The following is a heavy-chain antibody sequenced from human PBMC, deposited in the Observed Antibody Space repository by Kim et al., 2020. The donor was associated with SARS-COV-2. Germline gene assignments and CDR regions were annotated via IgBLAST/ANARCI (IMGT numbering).Heavy chain of an antibody. CDR1: GDSVSSNNAA. Sequence: SQTLSLTCAISGDSVSSNNAAWSWIRQSPSRGLEWLGRTYYRSKWYNDYAGSVKSRITINPDTSKNQFSLQLNSVTPEDTAVYYCTGYSYGLRAFDIWGQGTMVTVSS. D-gene: IGHD5-18*01. V-gene: IGHV6-1*01. J-gene: IGHJ3*02. CDR3: TGYSYGLRAFDI. CDR2: TYYRSKWYN.